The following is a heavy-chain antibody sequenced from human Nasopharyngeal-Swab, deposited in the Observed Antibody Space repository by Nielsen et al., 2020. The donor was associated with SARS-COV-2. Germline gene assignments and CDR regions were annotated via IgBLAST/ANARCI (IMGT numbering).Heavy chain of an antibody. Sequence: GESLKISCAASGFTFSNYWMTWVRQAPGKGLEWVASIKQDGSKKNYVDSVEGRFTISRDDAVNSLYLQMNSLRAEDTAVYYCATHNDYRFENWGQGTLVSVSS. CDR3: ATHNDYRFEN. CDR2: IKQDGSKK. V-gene: IGHV3-7*05. J-gene: IGHJ4*02. CDR1: GFTFSNYW. D-gene: IGHD4-11*01.